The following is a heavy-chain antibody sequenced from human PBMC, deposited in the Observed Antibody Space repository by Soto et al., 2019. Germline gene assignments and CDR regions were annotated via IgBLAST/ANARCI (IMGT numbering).Heavy chain of an antibody. Sequence: LSLTCAVYGGSFSGYYWSWIRQPPGKGLEWIGEINHSGSTNYNPSLKSRVTISVDTSKNQFSLKLSSVTAADTAVYYCARVSSRTYGSGSYCPFEYWGKGTLVTVGS. CDR2: INHSGST. V-gene: IGHV4-34*01. D-gene: IGHD3-10*01. J-gene: IGHJ4*02. CDR3: ARVSSRTYGSGSYCPFEY. CDR1: GGSFSGYY.